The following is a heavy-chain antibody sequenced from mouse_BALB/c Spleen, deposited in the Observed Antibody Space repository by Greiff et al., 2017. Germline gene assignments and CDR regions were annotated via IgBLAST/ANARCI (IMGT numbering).Heavy chain of an antibody. J-gene: IGHJ1*01. CDR2: ISSGSSTI. CDR1: GFTFSSFG. V-gene: IGHV5-17*02. D-gene: IGHD4-1*01. CDR3: ARSEGLGYWYFDV. Sequence: EVQGVESGGGLVQPGGSRKLSCAASGFTFSSFGMHWVRQAPEKGLEWVAYISSGSSTIYYADTVKGRFTISRDNPKNTLFLQMTSLRSEDTAMYYCARSEGLGYWYFDVWGAGTTVTVSS.